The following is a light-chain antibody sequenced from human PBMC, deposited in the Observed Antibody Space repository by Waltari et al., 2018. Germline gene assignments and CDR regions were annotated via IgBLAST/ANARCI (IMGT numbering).Light chain of an antibody. Sequence: QSVLTPPPSASGTPGQRVTISCSGSSSNIGRYILNWYQQLPGTAPKLLIYINNQRPSGVPDRFSGSKSGTSASLAISGLQSEDEADYYCAGWDDRLNGVVFGGGTKLTVL. CDR1: SSNIGRYI. J-gene: IGLJ3*02. CDR3: AGWDDRLNGVV. V-gene: IGLV1-44*01. CDR2: INN.